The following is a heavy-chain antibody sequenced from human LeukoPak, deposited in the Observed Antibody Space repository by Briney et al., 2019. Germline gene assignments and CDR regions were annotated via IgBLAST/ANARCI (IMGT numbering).Heavy chain of an antibody. CDR2: LSDSGDST. J-gene: IGHJ4*02. V-gene: IGHV3-23*01. CDR1: GFTFSSYA. Sequence: GGSLRLSCAASGFTFSSYAMSWVRQAPGKGLEWVSGLSDSGDSTYYADSVKGRFTISRDNSKNTLYLQMNSLRAEDTAVYYCAKSRVWRLYYFDYWGQGTLVTVSS. CDR3: AKSRVWRLYYFDY. D-gene: IGHD2-21*01.